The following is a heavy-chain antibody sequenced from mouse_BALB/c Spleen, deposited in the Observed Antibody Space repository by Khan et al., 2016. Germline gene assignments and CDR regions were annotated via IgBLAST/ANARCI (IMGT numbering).Heavy chain of an antibody. J-gene: IGHJ2*01. CDR3: ASKVYYFDY. CDR1: GFTFSSYA. V-gene: IGHV5-6-5*01. Sequence: EVELVESGGGLVKPGGSLKLSCAASGFTFSSYAMSWVRQTPEKRLEWVASISSGGSSFYPDILKDRFTISRDNARNILYLQMSSLWSEVTDMYYCASKVYYFDYWGQGTTLTVSS. CDR2: ISSGGSS.